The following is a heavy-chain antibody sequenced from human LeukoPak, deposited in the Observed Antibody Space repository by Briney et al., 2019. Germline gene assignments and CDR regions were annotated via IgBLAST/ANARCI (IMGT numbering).Heavy chain of an antibody. J-gene: IGHJ4*02. Sequence: SQTLSLTCDISGDSVSSNSAAWTWIRQSPSRGLEWLGRTYYRSKWFYEYGLSVKSRITFKSDTSKNQFSLQLNSVTPEDTAVYYCAREQMGFDYWGQGTLVTVPS. CDR1: GDSVSSNSAA. D-gene: IGHD2-8*01. CDR3: AREQMGFDY. V-gene: IGHV6-1*01. CDR2: TYYRSKWFY.